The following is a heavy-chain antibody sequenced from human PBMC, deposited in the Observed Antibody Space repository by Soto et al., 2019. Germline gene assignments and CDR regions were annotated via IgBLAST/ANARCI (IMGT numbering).Heavy chain of an antibody. CDR1: EGSFSNYA. Sequence: QVQLVQSGAEVKKPGSSVKVSCKTSEGSFSNYAISWVRQAPGQGLEWMGGIVPVFGSVKYAQNFHGRVTLTADTETPTAYMELSSLRSDDTAVYYCARPANIAGRAGDHYYYYGMDVWGQGTTVTVAS. V-gene: IGHV1-69*06. CDR3: ARPANIAGRAGDHYYYYGMDV. CDR2: IVPVFGSV. D-gene: IGHD1-26*01. J-gene: IGHJ6*02.